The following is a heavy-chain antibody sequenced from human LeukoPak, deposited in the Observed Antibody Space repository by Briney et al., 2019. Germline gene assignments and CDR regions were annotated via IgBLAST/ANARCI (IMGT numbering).Heavy chain of an antibody. CDR1: GYTFTSYG. V-gene: IGHV1-18*01. CDR2: ISAYNGNT. CDR3: ARDRYYDSSGYRDY. D-gene: IGHD3-22*01. Sequence: ASVKVSCKASGYTFTSYGISWARQAPGQGLEWMGWISAYNGNTNYAQKLQGRVTMTTDTSTSTAYMELRSLRSDDTAVYYCARDRYYDSSGYRDYWGQGTLVTVSS. J-gene: IGHJ4*02.